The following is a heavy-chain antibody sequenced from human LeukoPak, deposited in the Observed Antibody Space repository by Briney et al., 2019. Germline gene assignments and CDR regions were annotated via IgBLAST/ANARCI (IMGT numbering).Heavy chain of an antibody. D-gene: IGHD3-22*01. V-gene: IGHV4-59*01. CDR2: IYYSGST. CDR1: GGSISSYY. J-gene: IGHJ3*02. Sequence: SETLSLTCTVSGGSISSYYWSWIRQPPGKGLGWIGYIYYSGSTNYNPSLKSRVTISVDTSKNQFSLKLSSVTAADTAVYYCARTYYYDSSGYLSAFDIWGQGTMVTVSS. CDR3: ARTYYYDSSGYLSAFDI.